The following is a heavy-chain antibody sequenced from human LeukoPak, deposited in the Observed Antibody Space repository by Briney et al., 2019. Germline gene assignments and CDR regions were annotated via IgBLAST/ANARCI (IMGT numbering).Heavy chain of an antibody. CDR1: GFTFSSHG. CDR3: AKEYCGGRCYEDYFDY. D-gene: IGHD2-15*01. Sequence: GRSLRLSCAGFGFTFSSHGMHWVRQAPGKGLEWVAVISYDGGAKYYADSVKGRFTISRDNSKNTLSLQMNSLRAEDTAVYYCAKEYCGGRCYEDYFDYWGQGTLVTVSS. CDR2: ISYDGGAK. V-gene: IGHV3-30*18. J-gene: IGHJ4*02.